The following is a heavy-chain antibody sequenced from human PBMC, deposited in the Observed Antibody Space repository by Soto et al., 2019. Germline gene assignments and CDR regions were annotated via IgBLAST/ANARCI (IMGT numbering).Heavy chain of an antibody. CDR1: GFTFSSYG. J-gene: IGHJ6*02. Sequence: QVQLVESGGGMVQPGRSLRLSCGASGFTFSSYGMHWVRQAPGKGLEWVTVISDDGSNKYYADSVKGRFNISRDNSKNTLYLQMNSLRAEDTAVYYCAKDGGPTSGYSAGMDVWRQGTTVTVSS. CDR2: ISDDGSNK. V-gene: IGHV3-30*18. CDR3: AKDGGPTSGYSAGMDV. D-gene: IGHD3-22*01.